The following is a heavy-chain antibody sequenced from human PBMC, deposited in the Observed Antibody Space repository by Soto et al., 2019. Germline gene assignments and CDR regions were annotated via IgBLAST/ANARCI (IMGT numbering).Heavy chain of an antibody. CDR2: IWYDGSNK. CDR1: GFTFSSYG. J-gene: IGHJ4*02. Sequence: GGSLRLSCAASGFTFSSYGMHWVRQAPGKGLEWVAAIWYDGSNKYYADSVKGRFTISRDNSKNTLYLQMNSLRAEDTAVYYCARDFAREVLLWFGEFPGIDYWGQGTLVTVSS. V-gene: IGHV3-33*01. CDR3: ARDFAREVLLWFGEFPGIDY. D-gene: IGHD3-10*01.